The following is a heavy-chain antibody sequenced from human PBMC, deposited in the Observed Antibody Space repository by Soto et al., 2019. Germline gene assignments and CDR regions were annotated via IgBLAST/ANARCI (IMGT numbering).Heavy chain of an antibody. CDR1: GFTFSSYS. J-gene: IGHJ4*02. CDR2: ISSCSCYI. V-gene: IGHV3-21*01. CDR3: ARDYYPLYYFDY. Sequence: GGSLRLSCAASGFTFSSYSMNWVRQAPGKGLEWVSSISSCSCYIYYADSVKGRFTISRDNAKNSLYLQMNSLIAEDTAVYYCARDYYPLYYFDYWGQGTLVTVSS. D-gene: IGHD3-22*01.